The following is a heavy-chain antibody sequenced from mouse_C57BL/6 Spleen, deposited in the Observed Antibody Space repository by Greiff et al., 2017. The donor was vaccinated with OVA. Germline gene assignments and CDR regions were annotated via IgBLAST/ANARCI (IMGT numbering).Heavy chain of an antibody. Sequence: VQLQQSGPELVKPGASVKISCKASGYSFTGYYMNWVKQSPEKSLEWIGEINPSTGGTTYNQKFKAKATLTVDKSSSTAYMQLKSLTSEDSAVYYCAREDYGSSYWGQGTTLTVSS. CDR1: GYSFTGYY. CDR2: INPSTGGT. CDR3: AREDYGSSY. V-gene: IGHV1-42*01. J-gene: IGHJ2*01. D-gene: IGHD1-1*01.